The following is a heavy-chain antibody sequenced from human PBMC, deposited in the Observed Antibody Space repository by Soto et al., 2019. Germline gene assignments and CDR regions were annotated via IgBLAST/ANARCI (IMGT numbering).Heavy chain of an antibody. V-gene: IGHV4-59*01. J-gene: IGHJ5*02. D-gene: IGHD6-13*01. CDR3: ARGEGRLDRPYSSSWYDQRNNWFDP. CDR2: ISYSGST. Sequence: SETLSLTCSVSGASITTYYWSWIRQPPGKGLEWIGSISYSGSTKYNPSLESRVMISLDTSKNQFSLRLTSVTAADTAVCYCARGEGRLDRPYSSSWYDQRNNWFDPWGQGTLVTVSS. CDR1: GASITTYY.